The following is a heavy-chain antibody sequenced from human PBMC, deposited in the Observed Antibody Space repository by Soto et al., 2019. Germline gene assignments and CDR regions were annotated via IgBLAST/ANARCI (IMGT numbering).Heavy chain of an antibody. CDR1: GDSVSSNSAA. V-gene: IGHV6-1*01. Sequence: SQTRSLTCXISGDSVSSNSAAWNWIRQSPSRGLEWLGRTYYRSRWYIDYAVSVKSRININPDTSKNQFSLQLNSVTPEDTAVYYCARGLYIPYYYAMDVWGQGTTVTVSS. J-gene: IGHJ6*02. CDR2: TYYRSRWYI. CDR3: ARGLYIPYYYAMDV. D-gene: IGHD2-2*02.